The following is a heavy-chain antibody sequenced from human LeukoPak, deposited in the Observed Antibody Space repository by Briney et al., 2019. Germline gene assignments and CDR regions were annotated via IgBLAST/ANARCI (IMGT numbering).Heavy chain of an antibody. Sequence: ASVKVSCKASGYTFTSYYLHWVRQAPGQGLEWMGIINPSGGSTSYAQKFQGRVTMTRDTSTSTVYMELSSLRSEDTAVYYCARLGEERTFDYWGQGTLVTVSS. D-gene: IGHD3-10*01. CDR3: ARLGEERTFDY. V-gene: IGHV1-46*01. J-gene: IGHJ4*02. CDR1: GYTFTSYY. CDR2: INPSGGST.